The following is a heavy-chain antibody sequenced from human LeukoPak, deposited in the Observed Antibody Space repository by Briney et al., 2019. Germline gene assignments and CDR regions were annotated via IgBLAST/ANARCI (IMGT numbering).Heavy chain of an antibody. Sequence: PGGSLRLSCAASGFTFSSYAMHWVRQAPGKGLEWVAVISYDGSNKYYADSVKGRFTISRDNSKNTLYLQMNSLRAEDTAVYYCARTTTVTLYAFDIWGQGTMVTVSS. CDR2: ISYDGSNK. V-gene: IGHV3-30*04. CDR3: ARTTTVTLYAFDI. D-gene: IGHD4-17*01. CDR1: GFTFSSYA. J-gene: IGHJ3*02.